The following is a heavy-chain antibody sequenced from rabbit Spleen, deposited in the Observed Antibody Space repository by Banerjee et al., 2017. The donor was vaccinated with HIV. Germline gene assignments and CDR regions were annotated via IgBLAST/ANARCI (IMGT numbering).Heavy chain of an antibody. CDR3: ARDSVDTGNGDLAL. D-gene: IGHD2-1*01. V-gene: IGHV1S45*01. Sequence: QEQLEESGGGLVQPEGSLTLTCTTSGFSFTNGYMCWVRQAPGKGLEWIACIYAGSSGNTYYASWAKGRFTISKTSSTTVTLQMTSLTAADTATYFCARDSVDTGNGDLALWGPGTLVTVS. J-gene: IGHJ4*01. CDR2: IYAGSSGNT. CDR1: GFSFTNGY.